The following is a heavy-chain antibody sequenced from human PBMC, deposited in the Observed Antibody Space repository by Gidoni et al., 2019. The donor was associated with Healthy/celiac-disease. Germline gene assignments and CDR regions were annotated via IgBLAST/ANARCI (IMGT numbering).Heavy chain of an antibody. CDR1: GFTFSNYA. Sequence: EVQLLESGGGLVQPGGSLRLSCAASGFTFSNYAMTWVRQAPGKGLGWVSVISGSGGSTYYADSVKGRFTIARDNSKNTLYLQMNSLRAEDTSVYYCAKGSTLSPLNYDFWSGYYNIGDDAFDIWGQGTMVTVSS. CDR3: AKGSTLSPLNYDFWSGYYNIGDDAFDI. CDR2: ISGSGGST. D-gene: IGHD3-3*01. V-gene: IGHV3-23*01. J-gene: IGHJ3*02.